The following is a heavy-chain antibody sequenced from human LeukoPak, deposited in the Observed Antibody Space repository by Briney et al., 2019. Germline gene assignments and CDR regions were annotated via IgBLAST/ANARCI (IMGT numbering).Heavy chain of an antibody. CDR2: IYTSGST. CDR3: ARGTRAAILYFDY. Sequence: SETLSLTCAVSGYSISSGYYWSWIRQPAGKGLEWIGRIYTSGSTNYNPSLKSRVTMSVDTSKNQFSLKLSSVTAADTAVYYCARGTRAAILYFDYWGQGTLVTVSS. CDR1: GYSISSGYY. V-gene: IGHV4-4*07. D-gene: IGHD2-2*02. J-gene: IGHJ4*02.